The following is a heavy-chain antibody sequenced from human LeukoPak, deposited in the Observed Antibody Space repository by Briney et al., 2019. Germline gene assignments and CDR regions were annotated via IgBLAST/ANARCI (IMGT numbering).Heavy chain of an antibody. V-gene: IGHV3-9*01. CDR2: ISWNSGSI. D-gene: IGHD4-23*01. CDR1: GFTLDDYA. Sequence: GGSLRLSCAASGFTLDDYAMHWVRQAPGKGQESVSGISWNSGSIGYAESVKGRFTISRDNSKNTLYLHMNSLRAEDTAVYYCAKKRGQGGKSGGYYYYYMDVWSKGTTVTISS. CDR3: AKKRGQGGKSGGYYYYYMDV. J-gene: IGHJ6*03.